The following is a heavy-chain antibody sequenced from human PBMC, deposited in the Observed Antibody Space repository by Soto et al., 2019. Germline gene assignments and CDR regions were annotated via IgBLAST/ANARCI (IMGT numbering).Heavy chain of an antibody. CDR2: IYYSGST. J-gene: IGHJ4*02. CDR3: ARRGRGYSSANETPYFDY. D-gene: IGHD6-19*01. Sequence: PSETLSLTCTVSGGSISSSSYYWGWIRQPPGKGLEWIGSIYYSGSTYYNPSLKSRVTISVDTSKNQFSLKLSSVTAADTAVYYRARRGRGYSSANETPYFDYWGQGTLVTVSS. CDR1: GGSISSSSYY. V-gene: IGHV4-39*01.